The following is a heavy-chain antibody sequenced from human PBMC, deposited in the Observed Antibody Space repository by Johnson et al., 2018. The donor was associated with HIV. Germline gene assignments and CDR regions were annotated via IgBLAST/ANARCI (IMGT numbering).Heavy chain of an antibody. CDR1: GFTLSSYY. CDR2: FSSRGGT. Sequence: VQLVESGGGLIQPGGSLRLSCAASGFTLSSYYMSWVRQAPGKGLEWVSLFSSRGGTYYADSVKGRFTISRDDSQNTLYLQMNSLRAGDTAVYYCARDGGMTTVTRGAFDIWGQGTMVTVSS. CDR3: ARDGGMTTVTRGAFDI. J-gene: IGHJ3*02. D-gene: IGHD4-17*01. V-gene: IGHV3-53*01.